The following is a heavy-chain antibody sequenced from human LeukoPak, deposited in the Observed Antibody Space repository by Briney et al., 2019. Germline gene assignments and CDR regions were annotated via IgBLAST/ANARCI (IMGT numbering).Heavy chain of an antibody. J-gene: IGHJ4*02. V-gene: IGHV3-23*01. Sequence: GGSLRLSCAASGFTFSSYAMTWVRQAPGKGLEWVSSIKSSDGSTYADSVKGRFTISRDTSKNTLYLQMNSLRAEDTAVYYCAKAFRYCDGSSCYFHFGYWGQGTLVTVSS. CDR2: IKSSDGST. CDR1: GFTFSSYA. CDR3: AKAFRYCDGSSCYFHFGY. D-gene: IGHD2-2*01.